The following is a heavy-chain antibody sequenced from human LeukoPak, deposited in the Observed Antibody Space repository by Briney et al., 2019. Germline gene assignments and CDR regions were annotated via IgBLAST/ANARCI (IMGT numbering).Heavy chain of an antibody. CDR2: IYYSGST. V-gene: IGHV4-59*06. J-gene: IGHJ5*02. CDR1: GGSISSYY. Sequence: PSETLSLTCTVSGGSISSYYWSWIRQPPGKGLEWIGYIYYSGSTYYNPSLKSRVTISVDTSKNQFSLKLSSVTAADTAVYYCARDQLGANSGFDPWGQGTLVTVSS. D-gene: IGHD3-16*01. CDR3: ARDQLGANSGFDP.